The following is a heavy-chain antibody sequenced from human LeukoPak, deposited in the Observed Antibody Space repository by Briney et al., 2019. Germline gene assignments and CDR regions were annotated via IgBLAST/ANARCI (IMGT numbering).Heavy chain of an antibody. J-gene: IGHJ4*02. V-gene: IGHV4-30-2*01. D-gene: IGHD5-18*01. CDR2: IHNSGNT. CDR1: GGSITNSGYS. Sequence: SQTLSLTCAVSGGSITNSGYSWNWIRQPPGKGLEWIGYIHNSGNTHYNPSLKSRVSISVDRSKNQFSLKLSSVTAADTAVYYCASTRGYSYVSDWGQGTLVTVSS. CDR3: ASTRGYSYVSD.